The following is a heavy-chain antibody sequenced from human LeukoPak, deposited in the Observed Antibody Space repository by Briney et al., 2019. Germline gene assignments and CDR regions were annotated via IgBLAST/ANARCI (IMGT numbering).Heavy chain of an antibody. D-gene: IGHD6-13*01. Sequence: SETLSLTCTVSGGSISSYYWSWIRQPPGKGLEWIGYIYYSGSTNYNPSLKSRVTISVDTSKNQFSLKLSSVTAADTAAYYCARGAMAAAGLNWFDPWGQGTLVTVSS. CDR3: ARGAMAAAGLNWFDP. J-gene: IGHJ5*02. V-gene: IGHV4-59*08. CDR1: GGSISSYY. CDR2: IYYSGST.